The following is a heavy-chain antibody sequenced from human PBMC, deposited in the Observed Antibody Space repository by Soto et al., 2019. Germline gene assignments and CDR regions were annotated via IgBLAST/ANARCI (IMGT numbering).Heavy chain of an antibody. D-gene: IGHD3-22*01. J-gene: IGHJ5*02. Sequence: ASVKVSCKASGYTFTGYYMHWVRQAPGQGLEWMGWINPNSGGTNYAQKFQGRVTMTRDTSISTAYMELSRLRSDDTAVYFCARDGNTYYYDSSGYYNNWYAPWGQGTLVTVSS. V-gene: IGHV1-2*02. CDR3: ARDGNTYYYDSSGYYNNWYAP. CDR1: GYTFTGYY. CDR2: INPNSGGT.